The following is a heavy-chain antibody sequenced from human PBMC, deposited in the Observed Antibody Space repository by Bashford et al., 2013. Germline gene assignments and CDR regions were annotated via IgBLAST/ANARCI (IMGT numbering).Heavy chain of an antibody. D-gene: IGHD2-21*01. CDR2: IKQDGSEK. CDR3: ARHRTCGGDCYHVDY. J-gene: IGHJ4*02. Sequence: GSLRLSCAASGFTFSSYWMTWVRQAPGKGLEWVANIKQDGSEKYYVDSVKGRFTISRDNVKNSLYLQMNSLRAEDTAVYYCARHRTCGGDCYHVDYWGQGTLVTVSS. CDR1: GFTFSSYW. V-gene: IGHV3-7*01.